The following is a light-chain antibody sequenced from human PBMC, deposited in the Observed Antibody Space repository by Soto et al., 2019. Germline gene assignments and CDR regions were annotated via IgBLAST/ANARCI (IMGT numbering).Light chain of an antibody. Sequence: QSVLTQPPSASGAPGQRVTISCTGSSSNIGAGYDVHWYQQLPGTAPKLLIFININRPSGIPDRFSGSKSGTSASLAITGLRAEDEADYYCQSYGSSLSGYVFGTGTKVTVL. CDR3: QSYGSSLSGYV. CDR2: INI. V-gene: IGLV1-40*01. CDR1: SSNIGAGYD. J-gene: IGLJ1*01.